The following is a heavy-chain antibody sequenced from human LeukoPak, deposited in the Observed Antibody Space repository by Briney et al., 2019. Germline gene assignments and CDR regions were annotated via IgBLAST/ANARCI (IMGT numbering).Heavy chain of an antibody. V-gene: IGHV3-23*01. D-gene: IGHD6-13*01. CDR1: GFTFSSYA. CDR3: AKNLVSAAAGFDY. Sequence: GGSLRLYCAASGFTFSSYAMSWVRQAPGNGLEWVSAISGSGGSTYYADSVKRRFTISRDNSKNTLYLQMNSLRAEDTAVYYCAKNLVSAAAGFDYWGQGTLVAVSS. J-gene: IGHJ4*02. CDR2: ISGSGGST.